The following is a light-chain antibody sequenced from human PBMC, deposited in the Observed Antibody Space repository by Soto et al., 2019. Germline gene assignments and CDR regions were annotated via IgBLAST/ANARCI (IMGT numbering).Light chain of an antibody. V-gene: IGLV2-14*01. J-gene: IGLJ3*02. CDR3: SSYITITWV. CDR2: DVT. Sequence: QSALTQPASVSGSPGQSITISCTGTSSDLGGFNYVSWYQQYPGKAPKLLIFDVTSRPSGVSSRFSGSKSGNTASLTISGLQAEDEADYYCSSYITITWVFGGGTKLTVL. CDR1: SSDLGGFNY.